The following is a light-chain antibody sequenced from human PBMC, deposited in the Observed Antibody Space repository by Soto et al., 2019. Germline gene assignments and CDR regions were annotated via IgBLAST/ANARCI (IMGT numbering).Light chain of an antibody. Sequence: EMVLTQSPGTLSLSPGERATLSCRASQTVGDRFLAWYQQKPGQAPRLLIYGASGRGTGVPDRFSGSGSGSGTDFTLTISRLEPEDFAVYYCQQSARSPLTFGQGTRVDI. J-gene: IGKJ1*01. CDR2: GAS. V-gene: IGKV3-20*01. CDR3: QQSARSPLT. CDR1: QTVGDRF.